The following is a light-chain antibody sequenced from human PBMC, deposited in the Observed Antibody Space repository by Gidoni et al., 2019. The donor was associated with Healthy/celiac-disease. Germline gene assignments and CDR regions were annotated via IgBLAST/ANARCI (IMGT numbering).Light chain of an antibody. Sequence: DIQMTQSPSSLSTSVGDRVTITCQASQDITTFLNWYQQKPGKAPKLLIYDASNLERGVPSRFSGSGSATDFTFTISNLQPEDIATYYCQQFDNLPLTFGGGTKVEIK. CDR3: QQFDNLPLT. J-gene: IGKJ4*01. V-gene: IGKV1-33*01. CDR2: DAS. CDR1: QDITTF.